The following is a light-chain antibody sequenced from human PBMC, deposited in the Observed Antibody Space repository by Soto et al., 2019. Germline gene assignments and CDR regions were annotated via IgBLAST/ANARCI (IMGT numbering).Light chain of an antibody. V-gene: IGKV3-15*01. CDR3: QEYNNWLRGT. CDR2: GAS. J-gene: IGKJ1*01. Sequence: EIVMTQSPVTLSVSPGARAALSCRASQSIGSTLAWYQQKPDQAPRILIYGASTRATGIPARFSGGGSGREFTLTISSLQSEDFAVYYCQEYNNWLRGTFGQGTKVEVK. CDR1: QSIGST.